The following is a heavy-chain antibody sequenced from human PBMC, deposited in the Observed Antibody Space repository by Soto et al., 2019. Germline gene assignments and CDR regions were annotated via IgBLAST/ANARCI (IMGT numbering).Heavy chain of an antibody. CDR2: VFHRGNT. J-gene: IGHJ4*02. V-gene: IGHV4-4*02. Sequence: QVQLQESGPGLVEPSGTLSLTCAVSGGGSISSDDWWTWVRQPPGKGLEWIGEVFHRGNTNYNPSLKTRVTISGDKSRNQCSLKVNSVTAADTAVYYCASRPDRVRLWPPPFHNWGQGTLVTVSS. D-gene: IGHD1-1*01. CDR3: ASRPDRVRLWPPPFHN. CDR1: GGGSISSDDW.